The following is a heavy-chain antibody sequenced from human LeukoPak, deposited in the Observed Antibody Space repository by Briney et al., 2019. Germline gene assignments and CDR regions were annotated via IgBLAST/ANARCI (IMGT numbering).Heavy chain of an antibody. D-gene: IGHD2-8*01. CDR1: GGSISSGGYY. CDR3: ARDQRCTNGVCYTDNWFDP. CDR2: IYYSGST. V-gene: IGHV4-31*03. Sequence: PSETLSLTCTVSGGSISSGGYYWSWIRQHPGKGLEWIGYIYYSGSTYYNPSLKSRVTISVDTSKNQISLKLSSVTAADTAVYYCARDQRCTNGVCYTDNWFDPWGQGTLVTVSS. J-gene: IGHJ5*02.